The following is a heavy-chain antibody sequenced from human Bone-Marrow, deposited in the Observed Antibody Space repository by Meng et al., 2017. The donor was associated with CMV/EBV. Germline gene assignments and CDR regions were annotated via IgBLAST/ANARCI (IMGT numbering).Heavy chain of an antibody. CDR3: ARDRRDWTALIDY. J-gene: IGHJ4*02. CDR1: GFTFSSYG. CDR2: IKEDGSEK. Sequence: GESLKISCAASGFTFSSYGMHWVRQAPGKGLEWVANIKEDGSEKYYVDSVKGRFSISRDNAKNSLYLQMNSLRAEDTAVYYCARDRRDWTALIDYWGQGTLVTVSS. D-gene: IGHD3/OR15-3a*01. V-gene: IGHV3-7*01.